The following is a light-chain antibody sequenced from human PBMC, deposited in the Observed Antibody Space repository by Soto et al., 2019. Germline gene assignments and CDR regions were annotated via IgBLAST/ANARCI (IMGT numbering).Light chain of an antibody. J-gene: IGLJ1*01. Sequence: QSALTQPASVSGSPGQSITISCTGTSSDVGGYDFVSWYQHHPGKAPKLIIYEVRTRPSGVSDRFSGSKSGNTASLTISGLQAEDEADYYCSSYTSDWGVFGTGNKLTVL. CDR3: SSYTSDWGV. CDR1: SSDVGGYDF. CDR2: EVR. V-gene: IGLV2-14*01.